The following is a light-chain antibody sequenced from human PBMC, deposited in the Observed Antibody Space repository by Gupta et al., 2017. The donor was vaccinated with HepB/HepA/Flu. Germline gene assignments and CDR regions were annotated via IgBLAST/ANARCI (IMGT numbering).Light chain of an antibody. CDR3: QQDGSSIS. V-gene: IGKV3-20*01. Sequence: EIVLTQSPGTLSLSPGERATLSCGASQSVSYLAWYQQKPGQAPRLLIYGVSSRATGIPHRFSGSGSGTDFTLTISRLEPEDFAVYYCQQDGSSISFGGGTKVEIK. CDR2: GVS. CDR1: QSVSY. J-gene: IGKJ4*01.